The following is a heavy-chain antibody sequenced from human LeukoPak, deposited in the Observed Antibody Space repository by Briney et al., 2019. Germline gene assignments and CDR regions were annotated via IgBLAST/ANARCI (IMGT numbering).Heavy chain of an antibody. CDR2: ISSGGTYE. Sequence: SGKSLRLSCAASGFTVSNYAMHWVRQAPGKGLEWVSLISSGGTYEYYADSVKGRFTISRDNSKNTLYLQLNSLRAEDTAVYYCARDSTYYYDSGSSGPHYFDNWGQGTLVTVSS. V-gene: IGHV3-30*01. CDR1: GFTVSNYA. CDR3: ARDSTYYYDSGSSGPHYFDN. D-gene: IGHD3-10*01. J-gene: IGHJ4*02.